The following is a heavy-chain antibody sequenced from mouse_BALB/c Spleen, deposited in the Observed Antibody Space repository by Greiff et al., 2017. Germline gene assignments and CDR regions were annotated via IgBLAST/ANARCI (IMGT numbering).Heavy chain of an antibody. J-gene: IGHJ2*01. D-gene: IGHD2-14*01. V-gene: IGHV2-9*02. CDR2: IWAGGST. CDR1: GFSLTSYG. CDR3: AREGYDYFDY. Sequence: QVQLKESGPSLVAPSQSLSITCTVSGFSLTSYGVHWVRQPPGKGLEWLGVIWAGGSTNYNSALMSRLSISKDNSKSQVFLKMNSLQTDDTAMYYCAREGYDYFDYWGQGTTLTVSS.